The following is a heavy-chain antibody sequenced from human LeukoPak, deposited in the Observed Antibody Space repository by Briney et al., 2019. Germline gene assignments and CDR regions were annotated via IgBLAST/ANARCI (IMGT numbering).Heavy chain of an antibody. D-gene: IGHD2-2*01. CDR2: IKHSGST. J-gene: IGHJ6*03. V-gene: IGHV4-34*01. Sequence: SETLSLTCAVYGGSFSGYYWSWIRQPPGKGLEWIGEIKHSGSTNYNPSLKSRVTISVDTSKNQFSLKLSSVTAADTAVYYCARGAGRVDIVVVPANYYYMDVWGKGTTVTVSS. CDR1: GGSFSGYY. CDR3: ARGAGRVDIVVVPANYYYMDV.